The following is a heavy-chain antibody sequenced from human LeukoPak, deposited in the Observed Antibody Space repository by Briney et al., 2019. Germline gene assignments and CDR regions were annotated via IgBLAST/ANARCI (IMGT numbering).Heavy chain of an antibody. CDR3: AKDCSSTSCPHYYMDV. D-gene: IGHD2-2*01. CDR1: GFTFDDYA. V-gene: IGHV3-43D*04. CDR2: ISWDGGST. J-gene: IGHJ6*03. Sequence: PGGSLRLSCAPSGFTFDDYAMHWVRQAPGKGLEWVSLISWDGGSTYYADSVKGRFTISRDNSKNSLYLQMNSLRAEDTALYYCAKDCSSTSCPHYYMDVWGKGTTVTVS.